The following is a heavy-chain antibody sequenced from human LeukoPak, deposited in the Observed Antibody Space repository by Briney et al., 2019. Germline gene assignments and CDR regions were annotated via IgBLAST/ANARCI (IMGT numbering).Heavy chain of an antibody. CDR2: ISAYNGDT. CDR3: ARDGAAAGRTFDY. CDR1: GYTFANYG. V-gene: IGHV1-18*01. J-gene: IGHJ4*02. D-gene: IGHD6-13*01. Sequence: ASVKVSCKASGYTFANYGISWVRQAPGQGLEWVGWISAYNGDTNSAQKLQGRVTMTTDTSTSTAYMELRSLRSDDTALYYCARDGAAAGRTFDYWGQRTLDTVSS.